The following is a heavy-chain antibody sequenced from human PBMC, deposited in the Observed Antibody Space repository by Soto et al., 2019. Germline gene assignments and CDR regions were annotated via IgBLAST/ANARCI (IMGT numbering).Heavy chain of an antibody. D-gene: IGHD6-19*01. CDR1: GFTFGGSA. J-gene: IGHJ4*02. CDR3: TRQTDAVEWLVVPTDYNFDC. Sequence: GGSLRLSCAASGFTFGGSAMHWVRQASGKGLEWVGHIRSKTNSYATAYAESVKGRVTISRDDSMNTAYLQMNNLKTEDTALYFCTRQTDAVEWLVVPTDYNFDCWRQGTLVTVSS. CDR2: IRSKTNSYAT. V-gene: IGHV3-73*01.